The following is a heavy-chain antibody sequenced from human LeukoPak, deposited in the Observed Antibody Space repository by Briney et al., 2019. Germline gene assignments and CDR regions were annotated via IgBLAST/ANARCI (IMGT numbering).Heavy chain of an antibody. D-gene: IGHD1-26*01. V-gene: IGHV3-21*01. CDR3: AREIRDSYDAFDI. CDR2: ISSSSSYI. J-gene: IGHJ3*02. Sequence: GGSLRLSCAASGFTFSDYYMNWVRQAPGKGLEWVSSISSSSSYIYYADSVKGRFTISRDNAKNSLYLQMNSLRAEDTAVYYCAREIRDSYDAFDIWGQGTMVTVSS. CDR1: GFTFSDYY.